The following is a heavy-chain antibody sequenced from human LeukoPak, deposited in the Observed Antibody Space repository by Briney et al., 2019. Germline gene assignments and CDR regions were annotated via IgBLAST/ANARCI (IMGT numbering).Heavy chain of an antibody. CDR2: INLNSGGT. V-gene: IGHV1-2*02. D-gene: IGHD6-13*01. Sequence: ASVKVSCKASGYTFTGYYMHWVRQAPGQGLEWMGWINLNSGGTNYAQKFQGRVTMTRDTSISTAYMELSRLRSDDTAVYYCARDKVEQQPGDYWGQGTLVTVSS. CDR1: GYTFTGYY. J-gene: IGHJ4*02. CDR3: ARDKVEQQPGDY.